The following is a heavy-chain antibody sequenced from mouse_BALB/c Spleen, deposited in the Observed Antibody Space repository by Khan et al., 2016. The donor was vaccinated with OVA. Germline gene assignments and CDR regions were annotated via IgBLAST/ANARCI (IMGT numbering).Heavy chain of an antibody. D-gene: IGHD3-2*02. V-gene: IGHV1-76*01. CDR3: AREEALYYFDY. CDR1: GYIFTSYW. Sequence: QMQLEESGAELVRPGASVKLSCKTSGYIFTSYWIHWVKQRSGQGLEWIARIYPGTDNAYYNEKLKDKATLTADKASSTAYIQLSSLKSEDSAVYCCAREEALYYFDYWGQGTTLTVSS. CDR2: IYPGTDNA. J-gene: IGHJ2*01.